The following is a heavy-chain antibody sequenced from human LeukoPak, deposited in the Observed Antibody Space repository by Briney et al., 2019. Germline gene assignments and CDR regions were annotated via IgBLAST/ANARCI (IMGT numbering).Heavy chain of an antibody. CDR3: AKVGSYYDSDY. D-gene: IGHD1-26*01. CDR2: INWNGGSR. V-gene: IGHV3-20*04. CDR1: GFSFDDYA. Sequence: GGSLRLSCAASGFSFDDYAMSWVRQAPGKGLEWVSGINWNGGSRGYADSVKGRFTISRDNFEDTLYLQMNSLRDEDTAVYYCAKVGSYYDSDYWGQGTLVTVSS. J-gene: IGHJ4*02.